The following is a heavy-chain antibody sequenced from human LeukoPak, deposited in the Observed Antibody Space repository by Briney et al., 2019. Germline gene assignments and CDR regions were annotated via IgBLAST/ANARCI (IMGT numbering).Heavy chain of an antibody. Sequence: ASVKVSCKVSGYTLTELSMHWVRQAPGQGLEWMGWISAYNGNTNYAQKLQGRVTMTTDTSTSTAYMELRSLRSDDTAVYYCARGYCSGGSCLYGMDVWGQGTTVTVSS. V-gene: IGHV1-18*01. CDR1: GYTLTELS. CDR3: ARGYCSGGSCLYGMDV. D-gene: IGHD2-15*01. CDR2: ISAYNGNT. J-gene: IGHJ6*02.